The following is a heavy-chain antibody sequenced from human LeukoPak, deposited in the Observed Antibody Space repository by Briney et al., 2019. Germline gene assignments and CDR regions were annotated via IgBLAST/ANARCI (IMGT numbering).Heavy chain of an antibody. CDR1: GYTFTSYG. J-gene: IGHJ5*02. Sequence: AASVKVSCKASGYTFTSYGISWVRRAPGQGLEWMGWISAYNGNTNYAQKLQGRVTMTTDTSTSTAYMELRSLRSDDTAVYYCARDRDCGGDCSPGWFDPWGQGTLVTVSS. D-gene: IGHD2-21*02. CDR2: ISAYNGNT. CDR3: ARDRDCGGDCSPGWFDP. V-gene: IGHV1-18*01.